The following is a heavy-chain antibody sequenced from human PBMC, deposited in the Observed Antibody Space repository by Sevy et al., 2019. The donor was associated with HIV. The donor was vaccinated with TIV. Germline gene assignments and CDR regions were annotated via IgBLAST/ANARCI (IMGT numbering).Heavy chain of an antibody. CDR2: INPNSGGT. Sequence: ASVKVSCKASGYTFTGYYMHWVRQAPGQGLEWMGWINPNSGGTNYAQKFQGRVTMTRDTSISTAYMELSRLRSDDTAVYYCARASDHEWELLYPIAAFDIWGQGTMVTVSS. J-gene: IGHJ3*02. D-gene: IGHD1-26*01. CDR3: ARASDHEWELLYPIAAFDI. V-gene: IGHV1-2*02. CDR1: GYTFTGYY.